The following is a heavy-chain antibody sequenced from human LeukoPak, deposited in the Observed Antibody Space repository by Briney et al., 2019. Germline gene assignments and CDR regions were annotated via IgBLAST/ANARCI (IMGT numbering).Heavy chain of an antibody. D-gene: IGHD6-13*01. CDR3: ATFYSFSAYYYYYMDV. J-gene: IGHJ6*03. V-gene: IGHV4-59*01. CDR1: SGSISTYY. CDR2: MHYSGST. Sequence: SETLSRTCTGSSGSISTYYWSWIRQPPGKGLEWIGYMHYSGSTNYNPSLNSRITMSVDTSKNQFSLKLSSVAAADTAVYYCATFYSFSAYYYYYMDVWGKGTTVTVSS.